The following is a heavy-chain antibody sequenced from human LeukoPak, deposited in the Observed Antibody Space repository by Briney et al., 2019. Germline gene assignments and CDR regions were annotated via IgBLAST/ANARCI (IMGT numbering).Heavy chain of an antibody. Sequence: ASVKVSCKASGYTFKSYGLAWVRQAPGQGLEWMGSISPYNGNTNYAQKFQDRVTMTTDTSTSTAHMEVRSLTSDDTAVYYCARDVYTYGLRGETSEIWGQGTMVTVSS. CDR3: ARDVYTYGLRGETSEI. V-gene: IGHV1-18*01. J-gene: IGHJ3*02. CDR2: ISPYNGNT. D-gene: IGHD5-18*01. CDR1: GYTFKSYG.